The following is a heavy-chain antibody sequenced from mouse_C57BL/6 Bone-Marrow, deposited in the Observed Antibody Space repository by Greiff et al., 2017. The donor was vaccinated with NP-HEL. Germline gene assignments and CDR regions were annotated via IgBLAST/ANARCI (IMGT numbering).Heavy chain of an antibody. CDR3: TTLLRYHWYCDV. J-gene: IGHJ1*03. Sequence: VQLKESGAELVRPGASVKLSCTASGFNIKDDYMHWVKQRPEQGLEWIGWIDPENGGTEYASKFQGKATITADTSSNTAYLQLSSLTSEDTAVYYCTTLLRYHWYCDVWGTGTTVTVSS. V-gene: IGHV14-4*01. CDR2: IDPENGGT. CDR1: GFNIKDDY. D-gene: IGHD1-1*01.